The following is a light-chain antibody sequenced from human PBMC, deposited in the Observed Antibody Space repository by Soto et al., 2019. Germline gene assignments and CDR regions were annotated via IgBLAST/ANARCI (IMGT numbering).Light chain of an antibody. CDR3: QQLNSYPST. J-gene: IGKJ5*01. CDR2: DVS. Sequence: DVQMTQSPSTLSASVGDRVTITCRASQSINNLLAWYQQKPGKAPKFLIYDVSTLESGVPSRFSGSGSGTEFTLTISSLQPEDFATYYCQQLNSYPSTFGQGTRLEIK. V-gene: IGKV1-5*01. CDR1: QSINNL.